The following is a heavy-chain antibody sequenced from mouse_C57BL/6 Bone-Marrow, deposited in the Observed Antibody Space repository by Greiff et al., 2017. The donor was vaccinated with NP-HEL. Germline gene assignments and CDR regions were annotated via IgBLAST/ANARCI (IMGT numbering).Heavy chain of an antibody. D-gene: IGHD2-2*01. CDR3: ADGYDGFAY. V-gene: IGHV1-39*01. Sequence: VQLKESGPELVKPGASVKISCKASGYSFTDYNMNWVKQSTGKSLEWIGVINPNYGTTSYNQKFKGKATLTVDQSSSTAYLQLNSLTSEDSAVYYCADGYDGFAYWGQGTLVTVSA. CDR1: GYSFTDYN. CDR2: INPNYGTT. J-gene: IGHJ3*01.